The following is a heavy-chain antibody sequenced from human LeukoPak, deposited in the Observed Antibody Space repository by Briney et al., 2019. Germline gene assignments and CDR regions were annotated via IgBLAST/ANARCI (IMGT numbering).Heavy chain of an antibody. J-gene: IGHJ6*02. Sequence: GGSLRLSCAASGFTFSSYGMHWVRQAPGKGLEWVAVIWYDGSNKYYADSVKGRFTISRDNSKNTLYLQMNSLRAEDTAVYYCAKDRTTGKTGYYYGMDVWGQGTTVTVSS. D-gene: IGHD1-1*01. CDR3: AKDRTTGKTGYYYGMDV. CDR2: IWYDGSNK. CDR1: GFTFSSYG. V-gene: IGHV3-30*02.